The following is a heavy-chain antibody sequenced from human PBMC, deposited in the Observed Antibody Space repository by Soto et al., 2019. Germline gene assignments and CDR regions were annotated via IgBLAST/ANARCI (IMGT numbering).Heavy chain of an antibody. D-gene: IGHD6-13*01. CDR2: ISWNSGSI. CDR1: GFTFDDYA. Sequence: EVQLVESGGGLVQPGRSLRLSCAASGFTFDDYAMHWVRQAPGKGLEWVSGISWNSGSIGYADSVKGRFTISRDNAKNSLYLQMNSLRAEDTALYYCARDRRVAAAAKYYYYYGMDVWGQGTTVTVSS. J-gene: IGHJ6*02. CDR3: ARDRRVAAAAKYYYYYGMDV. V-gene: IGHV3-9*01.